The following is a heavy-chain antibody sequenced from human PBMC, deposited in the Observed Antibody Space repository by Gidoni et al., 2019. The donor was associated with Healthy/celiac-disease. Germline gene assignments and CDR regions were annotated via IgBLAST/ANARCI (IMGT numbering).Heavy chain of an antibody. Sequence: LQLEQTGAAVQKPGASVMVSCKVSGNTLTELSMHWVRQAPGKWREWKGGFAPEDGEAIYAQKFQGRVTMTEYTSTDTAYMELSSQRSEDTAVYYCATGICSGSYYTWGQGTLVTVSS. J-gene: IGHJ5*02. CDR1: GNTLTELS. D-gene: IGHD3-10*02. CDR2: FAPEDGEA. V-gene: IGHV1-24*01. CDR3: ATGICSGSYYT.